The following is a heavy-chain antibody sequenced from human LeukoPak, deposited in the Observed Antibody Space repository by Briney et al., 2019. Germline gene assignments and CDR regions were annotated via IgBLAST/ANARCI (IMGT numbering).Heavy chain of an antibody. Sequence: SVKVSCKASGGTFSSYAISWVRQAPGQGLEWMGGIIPIFGTANYAQKFQGRVTITADESTSTAYMELSSLRSEDTAVYYCARDRGAGSSWYGEGYYFDYWGQGTLVTVSS. J-gene: IGHJ4*02. CDR2: IIPIFGTA. CDR3: ARDRGAGSSWYGEGYYFDY. CDR1: GGTFSSYA. V-gene: IGHV1-69*13. D-gene: IGHD6-13*01.